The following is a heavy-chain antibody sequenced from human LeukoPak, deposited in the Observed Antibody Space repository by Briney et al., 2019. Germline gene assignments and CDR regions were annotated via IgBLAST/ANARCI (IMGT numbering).Heavy chain of an antibody. Sequence: PSETLSLTCAVYGWSFNDHYWNWIRQPPGKGLEWIGEINARGDTNFNPSLKSRVTISVDSSKNQFSLTLRSMIAADTAVYYFARGQVPTAPGYNWFDPWGQGTLVTVSS. D-gene: IGHD2-2*01. CDR3: ARGQVPTAPGYNWFDP. J-gene: IGHJ5*02. V-gene: IGHV4-34*01. CDR2: INARGDT. CDR1: GWSFNDHY.